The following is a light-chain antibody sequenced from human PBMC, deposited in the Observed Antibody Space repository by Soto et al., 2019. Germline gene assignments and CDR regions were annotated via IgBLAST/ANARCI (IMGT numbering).Light chain of an antibody. V-gene: IGKV1-9*01. CDR2: AAS. CDR3: QQLNSYPYT. CDR1: QGISSY. Sequence: DIRLTQSPSFLSASVGDRVTITCRASQGISSYLAWYQQKPGKAPKLLIYAASTLQSGVPSRFSGSGSGTEFTLTISSLQPEDFATSYCQQLNSYPYTFGQGTKLEIK. J-gene: IGKJ2*01.